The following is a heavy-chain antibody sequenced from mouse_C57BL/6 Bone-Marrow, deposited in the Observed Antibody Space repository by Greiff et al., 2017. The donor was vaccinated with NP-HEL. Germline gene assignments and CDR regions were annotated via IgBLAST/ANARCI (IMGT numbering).Heavy chain of an antibody. CDR1: GYTFTSYW. CDR2: IYPGSGST. J-gene: IGHJ1*03. V-gene: IGHV1-55*01. Sequence: QVQLQQPGAELVKPGASVKMSCKASGYTFTSYWITWVKQRPGQGLEWIGDIYPGSGSTNYNEKFKSKATLTVDTSSSTAYMQLSSLTPEDSAVYYCASYYYGSSYWYFDVWGTGTTVTVSS. D-gene: IGHD1-1*01. CDR3: ASYYYGSSYWYFDV.